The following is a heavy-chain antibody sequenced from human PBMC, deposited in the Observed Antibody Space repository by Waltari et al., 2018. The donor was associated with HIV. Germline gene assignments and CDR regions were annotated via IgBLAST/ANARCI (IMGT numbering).Heavy chain of an antibody. V-gene: IGHV3-15*01. J-gene: IGHJ5*02. CDR2: FKSKTDGGTT. Sequence: EEQLVESGGGLVEPGGSLRLSCAASGFTFSHASMDWVRQAPGKGLEWVGRFKSKTDGGTTHYAAPVKDRFTISRDDSRNTLYLQMNSLRSDDTGMYYCTTGLEHWGQGTLVTVSS. CDR1: GFTFSHAS. CDR3: TTGLEH.